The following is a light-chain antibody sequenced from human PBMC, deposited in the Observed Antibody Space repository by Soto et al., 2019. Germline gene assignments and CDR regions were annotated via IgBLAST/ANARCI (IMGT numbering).Light chain of an antibody. CDR1: QSVSSY. V-gene: IGKV3-11*01. Sequence: EIVLTQSPATLSLSPGERATLSCRASQSVSSYLAWYQQKFGQAPRLLIYDASNRATGIPARFSGSGYGTDFTLTISSLEPEDFAVYYCQQRSNWPLTFGGGTKVEIK. J-gene: IGKJ4*01. CDR3: QQRSNWPLT. CDR2: DAS.